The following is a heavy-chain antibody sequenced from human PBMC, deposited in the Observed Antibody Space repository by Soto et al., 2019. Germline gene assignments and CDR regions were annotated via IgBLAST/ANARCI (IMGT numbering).Heavy chain of an antibody. CDR3: VRERAGTWDFPHNTFDL. CDR1: GFSFSVYY. V-gene: IGHV3-11*01. CDR2: IDRNGDFV. D-gene: IGHD1-26*01. J-gene: IGHJ3*01. Sequence: QVQLVESGGGLVKPGGSLRLSCAASGFSFSVYYMAWVRQAPGSGLEWISSIDRNGDFVYYADSVKGRFTISRDYAKSSLYLQMDSLRDEDTAVYYCVRERAGTWDFPHNTFDLWGQGTKVTVAS.